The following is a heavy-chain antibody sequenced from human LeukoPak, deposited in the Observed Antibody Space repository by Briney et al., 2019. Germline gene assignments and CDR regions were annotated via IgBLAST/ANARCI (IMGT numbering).Heavy chain of an antibody. CDR1: GYTLTELS. V-gene: IGHV1-24*01. J-gene: IGHJ4*02. CDR2: LDPEDGET. CDR3: ATDTQWVYGLAGTGYDY. Sequence: ASVKVSCKVSGYTLTELSMHWVRQAPGKGLEWMGGLDPEDGETIYAQKFQGRVTMTEDTSTDTAYMELSSLRSEDTAVYYCATDTQWVYGLAGTGYDYWGQGTLVTVSS. D-gene: IGHD6-19*01.